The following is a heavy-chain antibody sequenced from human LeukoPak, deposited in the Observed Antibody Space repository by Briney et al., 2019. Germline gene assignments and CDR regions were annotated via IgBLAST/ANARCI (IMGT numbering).Heavy chain of an antibody. V-gene: IGHV4-39*01. CDR2: IYYSGST. CDR3: ARRGMATISSRDY. CDR1: GGSISSSSYY. Sequence: PSETLSLTCTVSGGSISSSSYYWGWIRQPPGKGLEWIGSIYYSGSTYYNPSLKSRVTISVDTSKNQFSLKLSSVTAADTAVYYCARRGMATISSRDYWGQGTLVTVSS. J-gene: IGHJ4*02. D-gene: IGHD5-24*01.